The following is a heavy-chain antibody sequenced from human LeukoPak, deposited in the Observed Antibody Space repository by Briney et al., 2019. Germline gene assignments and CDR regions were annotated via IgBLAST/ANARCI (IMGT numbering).Heavy chain of an antibody. CDR3: ARGDYGSGSYTARWFDP. V-gene: IGHV1-69*05. Sequence: SVKVSCKASGGTFSSYAISWVRQPPGQGLEWMGRIIPTFGTANYAHKSHDRLTITTAESTSTAYMELSSLRSEDTAVYYCARGDYGSGSYTARWFDPWGQGTLVTVSS. J-gene: IGHJ5*02. D-gene: IGHD3-10*01. CDR1: GGTFSSYA. CDR2: IIPTFGTA.